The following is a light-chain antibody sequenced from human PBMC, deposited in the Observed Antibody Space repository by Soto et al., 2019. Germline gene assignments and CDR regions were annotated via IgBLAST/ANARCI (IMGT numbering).Light chain of an antibody. J-gene: IGLJ2*01. CDR1: SSDVGGYKY. CDR2: EVN. CDR3: SAYAGRNHVH. V-gene: IGLV2-8*01. Sequence: QSALTQPPSASGSPGQSVTISCTGTSSDVGGYKYVSWYQQKSGKAPQLIVYEVNERPSGVPERFSGSKSDNTASLTVYGLQADDEADYYFSAYAGRNHVHFGGGTQLTVL.